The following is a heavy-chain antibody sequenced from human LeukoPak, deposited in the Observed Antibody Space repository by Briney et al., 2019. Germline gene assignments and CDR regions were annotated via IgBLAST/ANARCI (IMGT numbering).Heavy chain of an antibody. V-gene: IGHV4-39*01. CDR3: ARNFRTDIRIDY. Sequence: SETLSLTCTVSGGSISSNTHYWVWVRQPPGKGLEWIGSIYYTGSTYFSPSLKSRVAISVDTSKSQFSLKLSSVTAADTAVYFCARNFRTDIRIDYWGQGTLVTVSP. J-gene: IGHJ4*02. D-gene: IGHD3/OR15-3a*01. CDR2: IYYTGST. CDR1: GGSISSNTHY.